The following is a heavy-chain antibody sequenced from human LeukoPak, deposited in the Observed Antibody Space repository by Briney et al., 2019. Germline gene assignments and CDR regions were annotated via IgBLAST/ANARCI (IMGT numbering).Heavy chain of an antibody. CDR1: GYSFTSDW. CDR3: ARVPYDFWSGYPDLYYYYYYMDV. V-gene: IGHV5-51*01. D-gene: IGHD3-3*01. CDR2: IHPGDSDT. J-gene: IGHJ6*03. Sequence: GESLKISCKGSGYSFTSDWIGWVRQMPGKGLEWMGIIHPGDSDTRYSPSFQGQVTISADKSISTAYLQWSSLKASDTAMYYCARVPYDFWSGYPDLYYYYYYMDVWGKGTTVTVSS.